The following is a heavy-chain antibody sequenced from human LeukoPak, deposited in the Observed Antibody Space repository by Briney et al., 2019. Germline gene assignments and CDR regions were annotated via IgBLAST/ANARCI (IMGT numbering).Heavy chain of an antibody. J-gene: IGHJ4*02. CDR1: GGSFSGYY. Sequence: SETLSLTCAVYGGSFSGYYWSWIRQPPGKGLEWIGEINHSGSTNYNPSLKSRVTISVDTSKNQFSLKLSSVTAADTAVYYCARGPLRGYSYGYWGQGTLVTVSS. V-gene: IGHV4-34*01. D-gene: IGHD5-18*01. CDR3: ARGPLRGYSYGY. CDR2: INHSGST.